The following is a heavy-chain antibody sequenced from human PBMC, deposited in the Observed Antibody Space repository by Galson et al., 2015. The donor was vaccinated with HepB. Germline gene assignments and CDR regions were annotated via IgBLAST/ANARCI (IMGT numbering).Heavy chain of an antibody. CDR3: ARDSSGWEFDY. Sequence: SLRLSCAASGFTFSSYGMHWVRQAPGKGLEWVAVIWYDGSNKYYADSVKGRFTISRDNSKNTLYLQMNSLRAEDTAVYCCARDSSGWEFDYWGQGTLVTVSS. CDR2: IWYDGSNK. V-gene: IGHV3-33*08. J-gene: IGHJ4*02. D-gene: IGHD6-19*01. CDR1: GFTFSSYG.